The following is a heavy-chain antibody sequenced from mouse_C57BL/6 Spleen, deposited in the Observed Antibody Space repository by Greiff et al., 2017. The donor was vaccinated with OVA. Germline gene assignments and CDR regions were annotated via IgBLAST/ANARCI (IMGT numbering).Heavy chain of an antibody. CDR2: IYPGDGDT. CDR1: GYAFSSSW. Sequence: QVQLQQSGPELVKPGASVKISCKASGYAFSSSWMNWVKQRPGKGLEWIGRIYPGDGDTNYNGKFKGKATLTADKSSSTAYMQLSSLTSEDSAVYFCARSSDYGRLAYWGQGTLVTVSA. J-gene: IGHJ3*01. D-gene: IGHD1-1*01. CDR3: ARSSDYGRLAY. V-gene: IGHV1-82*01.